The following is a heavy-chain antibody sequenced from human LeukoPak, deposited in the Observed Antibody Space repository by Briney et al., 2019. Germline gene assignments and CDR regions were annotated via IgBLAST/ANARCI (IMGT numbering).Heavy chain of an antibody. V-gene: IGHV3-23*01. CDR1: GFTFSSYA. CDR3: AKCPLSHYYFDY. Sequence: PGGSLRLSCEASGFTFSSYAMSWVRQAPGKGLEWVSAISGSGGSTYYADSVKGRFTISRDNSKNTLYLQMNSLRAEDTAVYYCAKCPLSHYYFDYWGQGTLVTVSS. J-gene: IGHJ4*02. D-gene: IGHD3-16*02. CDR2: ISGSGGST.